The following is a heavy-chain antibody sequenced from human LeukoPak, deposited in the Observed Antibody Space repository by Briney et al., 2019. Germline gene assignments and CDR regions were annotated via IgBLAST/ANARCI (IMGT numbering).Heavy chain of an antibody. CDR1: GFTFSSYS. CDR2: ISSSSSTI. Sequence: PGGSLRLSCAASGFTFSSYSMNWVRQAPGKGLEWVSYISSSSSTIYYADSVKGRFTISRDNAKNSLYLQMNSLRAEDTAVYYCARDSKMATVPGGYWGQGTLVTVSS. CDR3: ARDSKMATVPGGY. D-gene: IGHD5-24*01. V-gene: IGHV3-48*01. J-gene: IGHJ4*02.